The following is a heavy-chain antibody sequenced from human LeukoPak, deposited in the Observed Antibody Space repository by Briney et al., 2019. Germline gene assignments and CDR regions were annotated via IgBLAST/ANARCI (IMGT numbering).Heavy chain of an antibody. J-gene: IGHJ6*02. V-gene: IGHV3-64*04. CDR2: ISINGDKT. CDR1: GFTFSGHF. D-gene: IGHD1-1*01. CDR3: AKDKGWGYTAYDFYGMDV. Sequence: GGSLRLSCSASGFTFSGHFMHWVRQAPGKGLEYVSSISINGDKTYYADSVKGRFTISRDSSKNTLYLQMNSLRAEDTAIYYCAKDKGWGYTAYDFYGMDVWGQGTTVTVSS.